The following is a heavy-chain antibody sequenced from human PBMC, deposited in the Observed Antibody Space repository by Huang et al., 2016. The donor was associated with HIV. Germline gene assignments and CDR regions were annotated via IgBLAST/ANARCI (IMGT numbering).Heavy chain of an antibody. J-gene: IGHJ4*02. CDR3: TRLTMIGDGDY. CDR1: GFTFSGSA. D-gene: IGHD3-22*01. Sequence: EVQLVESGGGLVQPGGSLKLSCAASGFTFSGSAMHWVRQASWKGREWVGRIRRKANSYATAYAALVKGRCTISRDDSKSTAYLQMNSLKTEDTAVYYCTRLTMIGDGDYWGQGTLVTVSS. V-gene: IGHV3-73*01. CDR2: IRRKANSYAT.